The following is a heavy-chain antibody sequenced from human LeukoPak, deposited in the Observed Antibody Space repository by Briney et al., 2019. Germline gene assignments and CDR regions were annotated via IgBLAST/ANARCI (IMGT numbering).Heavy chain of an antibody. J-gene: IGHJ4*02. D-gene: IGHD2-2*01. CDR1: GFTFDDYA. V-gene: IGHV3-43*02. Sequence: GRSLRLSCAASGFTFDDYAMYWLPQAPGKGLEGVSLISGDWGSTSYADSVKGQFTISRDNSKNSVYLQMNSLRAEDSALYYCAKGHLGYCSTSCPAPDYWGQGTLVTVSS. CDR2: ISGDWGST. CDR3: AKGHLGYCSTSCPAPDY.